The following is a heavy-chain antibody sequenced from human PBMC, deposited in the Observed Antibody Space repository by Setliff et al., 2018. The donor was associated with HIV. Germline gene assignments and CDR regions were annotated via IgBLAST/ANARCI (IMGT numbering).Heavy chain of an antibody. V-gene: IGHV4-61*09. Sequence: SETLSLTCTVSGGSISSGSYYWSWIRQPAGKGLDWVGHIFTSGSTNYNPSLKSRVTISVDTSKSLFSLKLSSVTAADTGVYYCARMRLDGGYSYDYWGQGTLVTVSS. D-gene: IGHD5-12*01. J-gene: IGHJ4*02. CDR1: GGSISSGSYY. CDR2: IFTSGST. CDR3: ARMRLDGGYSYDY.